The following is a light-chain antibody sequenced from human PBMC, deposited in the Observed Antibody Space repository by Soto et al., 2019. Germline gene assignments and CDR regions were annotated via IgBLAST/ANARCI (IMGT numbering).Light chain of an antibody. CDR3: GTWDSSLSTL. V-gene: IGLV1-51*01. CDR1: SSNIGNNY. Sequence: QSVLPQPPSVSAAPGQKVTISCSGSSSNIGNNYVSWYQQLPGTAPKLLIYDNNKRPSGITDRFSGSKSGTSATLGITGLQTGDEADYYCGTWDSSLSTLFGGGTKVTVL. J-gene: IGLJ2*01. CDR2: DNN.